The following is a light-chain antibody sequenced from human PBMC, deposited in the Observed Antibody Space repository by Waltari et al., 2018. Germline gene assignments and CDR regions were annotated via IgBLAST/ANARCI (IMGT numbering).Light chain of an antibody. J-gene: IGLJ1*01. CDR1: SSDVGAYNY. CDR2: EVN. Sequence: QSALTQPPSASGSPGQSVTISCTGTSSDVGAYNYVSWYQQHPGKAPKFMIYEVNKRPSGVPDRFAGPKSGNTASLTISGLQAEDEADYYCFSYAGSNTFVFGTGTEVTVL. V-gene: IGLV2-8*01. CDR3: FSYAGSNTFV.